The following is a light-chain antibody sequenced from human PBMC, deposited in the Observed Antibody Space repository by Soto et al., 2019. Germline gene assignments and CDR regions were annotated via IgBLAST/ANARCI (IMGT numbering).Light chain of an antibody. J-gene: IGLJ2*01. CDR2: QDN. CDR1: EWGDKY. CDR3: QAGDSGTAV. V-gene: IGLV3-1*01. Sequence: SYELTQPPSVSVSPGQTASITCSGDEWGDKYACWYQQKPGQSPVLVIYQDNRRPSGIHERFSGSNSGNTATLTIRGTQALDEADCYCQAGDSGTAVFGGGTKLTVL.